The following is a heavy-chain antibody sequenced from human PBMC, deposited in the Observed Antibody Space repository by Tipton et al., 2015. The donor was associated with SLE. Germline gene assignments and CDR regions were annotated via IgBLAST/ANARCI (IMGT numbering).Heavy chain of an antibody. CDR1: GVSISNYY. Sequence: TLSLTCYVTGVSISNYYWTWIRQHPGKGLEWIGYIYYSGNTYYNPSLKSRITISVDTSTNQFSLKLNSVTAADTAVYYCARWGSFYYYMDVWGKGTTVTVSS. D-gene: IGHD2-21*01. V-gene: IGHV4-59*06. CDR3: ARWGSFYYYMDV. J-gene: IGHJ6*03. CDR2: IYYSGNT.